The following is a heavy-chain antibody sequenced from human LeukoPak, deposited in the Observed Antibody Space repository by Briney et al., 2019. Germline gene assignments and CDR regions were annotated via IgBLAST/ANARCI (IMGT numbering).Heavy chain of an antibody. CDR3: ARRRLLGLFDY. CDR1: GGSISSYY. Sequence: PSETLSLTCTVSGGSISSYYWSWIRQPPGKGLEWIGYIYYSGSTNYNPSLKSRVTISVDTSKNQFSLKLSSVTAADTAVYYCARRRLLGLFDYWGQGTLVTVSS. J-gene: IGHJ4*02. D-gene: IGHD3/OR15-3a*01. V-gene: IGHV4-59*08. CDR2: IYYSGST.